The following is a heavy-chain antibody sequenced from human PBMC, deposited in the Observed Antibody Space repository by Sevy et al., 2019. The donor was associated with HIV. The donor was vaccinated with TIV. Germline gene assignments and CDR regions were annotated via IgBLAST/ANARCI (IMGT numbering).Heavy chain of an antibody. D-gene: IGHD3-10*02. CDR1: GFNIRNYA. V-gene: IGHV3-30*01. Sequence: GGSLRLSCSASGFNIRNYAMHWVRQAPGKGLEWVAVMSYDDITKSYADSVKGRFTISRENSNNTLYLQMNNLGAEDTALYYCLGFCSSPHCRFAYWGQGTLVTVSS. J-gene: IGHJ4*02. CDR2: MSYDDITK. CDR3: LGFCSSPHCRFAY.